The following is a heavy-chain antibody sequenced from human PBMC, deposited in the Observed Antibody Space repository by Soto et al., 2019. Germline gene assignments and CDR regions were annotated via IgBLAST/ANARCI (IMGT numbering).Heavy chain of an antibody. CDR1: GYTFTSYA. J-gene: IGHJ4*02. CDR3: ARGRILTGYYHGDFDY. Sequence: GASVKVSCKASGYTFTSYAMHWVRQAPGQRLEWMGWINAGNGNTKYSQKFQGRVTITRDTSASTAYMELSSLRSEDTAVYYCARGRILTGYYHGDFDYWGQGTLVTVSS. V-gene: IGHV1-3*01. CDR2: INAGNGNT. D-gene: IGHD3-9*01.